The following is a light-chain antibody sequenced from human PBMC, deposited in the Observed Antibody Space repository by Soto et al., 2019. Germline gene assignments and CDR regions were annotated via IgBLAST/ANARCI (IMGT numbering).Light chain of an antibody. CDR3: QQYGSSSWT. CDR1: QSVSSSY. Sequence: EIVSTQSPGTLSLSPGERATLSCRASQSVSSSYLAWYQQKPGQAPRLLIYGTSSRATAIPDRFSGSGSGTDFTLTISRLEPEEFAVYYCQQYGSSSWTFGQGTKV. CDR2: GTS. J-gene: IGKJ1*01. V-gene: IGKV3-20*01.